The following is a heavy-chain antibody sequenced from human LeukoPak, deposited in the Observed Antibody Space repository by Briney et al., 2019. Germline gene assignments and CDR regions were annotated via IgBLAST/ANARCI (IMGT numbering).Heavy chain of an antibody. J-gene: IGHJ5*02. V-gene: IGHV1-2*06. Sequence: ASVKVSCKASGGTFSSYAISWVRQAPGQGLEWMGRISPNSGGTNYVQKFQGRVTMTRDTSISTAYMELSRLRSDDTAVYYCVLEVLSSGWVSWGQGTLVTVSS. CDR3: VLEVLSSGWVS. CDR2: ISPNSGGT. CDR1: GGTFSSYA. D-gene: IGHD6-19*01.